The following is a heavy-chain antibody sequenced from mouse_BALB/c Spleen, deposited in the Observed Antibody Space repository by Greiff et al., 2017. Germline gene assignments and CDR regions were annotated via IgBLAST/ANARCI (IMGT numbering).Heavy chain of an antibody. CDR3: ASDGNYFDY. CDR1: GFTFTDYY. CDR2: IRNKANGYTT. J-gene: IGHJ2*01. V-gene: IGHV7-3*02. Sequence: EVMLVESGGGLVQPGGSLRLSCATSGFTFTDYYMSWVRQPPGKALEWLGFIRNKANGYTTEYSASVKGRFTISRDNSQSILYLQMNTLRAEDSATYYCASDGNYFDYWGQGTTLTVSS.